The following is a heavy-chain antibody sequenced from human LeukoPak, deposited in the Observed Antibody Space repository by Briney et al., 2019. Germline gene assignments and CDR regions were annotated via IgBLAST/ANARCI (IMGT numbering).Heavy chain of an antibody. V-gene: IGHV4-30-4*01. D-gene: IGHD3-16*02. CDR1: GGSISSGDYY. J-gene: IGHJ4*02. CDR2: IYYSGST. CDR3: ARGAEIWGSYRLPL. Sequence: SQTLSLTCTVSGGSISSGDYYWSWIRQPPGKGLEWIGYIYYSGSTYYNPSLKSRVTISVDTSKNQFSLKLSSVTAADTAVYYCARGAEIWGSYRLPLWGQGTLVTVSS.